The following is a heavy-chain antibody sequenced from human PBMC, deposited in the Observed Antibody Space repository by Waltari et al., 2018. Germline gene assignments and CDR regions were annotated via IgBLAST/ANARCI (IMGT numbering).Heavy chain of an antibody. CDR3: ARYYPSGKDYIDV. D-gene: IGHD3-10*01. CDR2: VYVDRRT. J-gene: IGHJ6*03. CDR1: GDPISSGFYH. V-gene: IGHV4-61*02. Sequence: QVQLQESGPGLVKPSQTLSLTCSVSGDPISSGFYHWSWIRQPAGRGLEWLGRVYVDRRTAYNPSLSSRVTISLDTSRNRFSLELTSVTAADTAIYYCARYYPSGKDYIDVWGKGTTVSVSS.